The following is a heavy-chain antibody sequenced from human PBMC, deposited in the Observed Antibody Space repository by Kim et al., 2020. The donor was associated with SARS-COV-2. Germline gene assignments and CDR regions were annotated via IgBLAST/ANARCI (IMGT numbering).Heavy chain of an antibody. CDR2: ISGSGGST. Sequence: GGSLRLSCAASGFTFSSYAMSWVRQAPGKGLEWVSAISGSGGSTYYADSVKGRFTISRDNSKNTLYLQMNSLRAEDTAVYYCATSRSRGYYDSSGYYDYWGQGTLVTVSS. J-gene: IGHJ4*02. V-gene: IGHV3-23*01. CDR1: GFTFSSYA. D-gene: IGHD3-22*01. CDR3: ATSRSRGYYDSSGYYDY.